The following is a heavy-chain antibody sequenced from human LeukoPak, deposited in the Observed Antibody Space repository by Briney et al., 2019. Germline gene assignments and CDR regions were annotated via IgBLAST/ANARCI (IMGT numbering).Heavy chain of an antibody. CDR2: IYYSGST. CDR3: ARRGAMVRGVIRGYFDY. D-gene: IGHD3-10*01. V-gene: IGHV4-39*01. CDR1: GGSISSSSYY. Sequence: SETLSLTCTVSGGSISSSSYYWGWIRQPPGKGLEWIGSIYYSGSTSYNPSLKSRVTISVDTSKNQFSLKLSSVTAADTAVYYCARRGAMVRGVIRGYFDYWGQGTLVTVSS. J-gene: IGHJ4*02.